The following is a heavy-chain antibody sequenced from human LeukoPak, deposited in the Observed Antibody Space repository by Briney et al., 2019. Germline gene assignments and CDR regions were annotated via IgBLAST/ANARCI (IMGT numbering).Heavy chain of an antibody. CDR1: GGTFSSYA. Sequence: GASVKVSCKASGGTFSSYAISWVRQAPGQGLEWMGGIIPIFGTANYAQKFQGRVTITTDESTSTAYMELSSLRSEDTAVYYCARDRCSSTSCSTGYFDYWGQGTLVNVSS. V-gene: IGHV1-69*05. D-gene: IGHD2-2*01. CDR3: ARDRCSSTSCSTGYFDY. J-gene: IGHJ4*02. CDR2: IIPIFGTA.